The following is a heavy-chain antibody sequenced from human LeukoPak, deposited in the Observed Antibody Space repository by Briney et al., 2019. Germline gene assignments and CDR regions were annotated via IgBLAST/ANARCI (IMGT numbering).Heavy chain of an antibody. D-gene: IGHD2-15*01. CDR2: IRYDGSNK. V-gene: IGHV3-30*02. CDR1: GFTFSSYG. CDR3: ARMSVTALGYCSGGSCYWRAFGI. Sequence: GGSLRLSCAASGFTFSSYGMHWVRQAPGKGLEWVAFIRYDGSNKYYADSVKGRFTISRDNSKNTLYLQMNSLRAEDTAVYYCARMSVTALGYCSGGSCYWRAFGIWGQGTMVTVSS. J-gene: IGHJ3*02.